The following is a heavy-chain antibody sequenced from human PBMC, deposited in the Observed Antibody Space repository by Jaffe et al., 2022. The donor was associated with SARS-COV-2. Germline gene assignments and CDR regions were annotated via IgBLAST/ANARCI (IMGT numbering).Heavy chain of an antibody. Sequence: QVQLQESGPGLVKPSQTLSLTCTVSGGSLSSGTYYWSWVRQPAGKGLEWIGRIYSSGSTNYNPSLKSRVTISIDTSKNQFSLKLSSVTAADTAIYHCARVTVGTFWFDPWGQGTPVTVSA. CDR3: ARVTVGTFWFDP. V-gene: IGHV4-61*02. D-gene: IGHD6-13*01. CDR1: GGSLSSGTYY. CDR2: IYSSGST. J-gene: IGHJ5*02.